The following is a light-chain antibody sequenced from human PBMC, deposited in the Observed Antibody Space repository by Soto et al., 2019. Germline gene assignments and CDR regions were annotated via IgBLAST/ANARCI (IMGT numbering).Light chain of an antibody. CDR3: QRYFRAPFT. J-gene: IGKJ3*01. Sequence: DIQMTQSPSSLSASVGDRVTITCRATQGISNYLAWYQQKPGKVPKLLIYAASTLQSGVPSRFSGSGSGTDFHRNISRPQPEDVATSYCQRYFRAPFTFGPGTNVDIK. V-gene: IGKV1-27*01. CDR1: QGISNY. CDR2: AAS.